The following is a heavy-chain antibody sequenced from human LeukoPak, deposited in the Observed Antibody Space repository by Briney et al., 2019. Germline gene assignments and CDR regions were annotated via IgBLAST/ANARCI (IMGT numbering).Heavy chain of an antibody. CDR2: INSDGSST. Sequence: GALRLSCAASGFTFSSYWMHWGRQAPGKGLGWVSRINSDGSSTSYADSVKGRFTISRDNAKNTLYLQMNSLRAEDTAVYYCARDGGVRGFDPWGQGTLVTVSS. V-gene: IGHV3-74*01. CDR3: ARDGGVRGFDP. D-gene: IGHD3-16*01. J-gene: IGHJ5*02. CDR1: GFTFSSYW.